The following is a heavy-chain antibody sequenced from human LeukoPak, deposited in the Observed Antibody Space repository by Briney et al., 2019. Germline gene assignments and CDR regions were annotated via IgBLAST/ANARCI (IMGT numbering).Heavy chain of an antibody. J-gene: IGHJ4*02. CDR2: IKEDGSQK. CDR1: GFTFTTYW. V-gene: IGHV3-7*01. CDR3: ARENWANDY. Sequence: GGSLRLSCAASGFTFTTYWMTWVRQAPGKGLEWVANIKEDGSQKYYVDSVKGRFTISRDNAKNSLYMQMDSPKAEDTAVYYCARENWANDYWGQGTLVTVSS. D-gene: IGHD7-27*01.